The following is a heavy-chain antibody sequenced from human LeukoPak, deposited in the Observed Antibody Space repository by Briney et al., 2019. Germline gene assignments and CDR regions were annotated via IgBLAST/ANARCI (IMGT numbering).Heavy chain of an antibody. V-gene: IGHV4-34*01. CDR3: ARGIAAAGTDY. D-gene: IGHD6-13*01. CDR2: INHSGST. Sequence: PSETLSLTCAVYGGSFSVYYWSWIRQPPGKGLEWIGEINHSGSTNYNPSLKSRVTISVDTSKNQFSLKLSSVTAADTAVYYCARGIAAAGTDYWGQGTLVTVSS. J-gene: IGHJ4*02. CDR1: GGSFSVYY.